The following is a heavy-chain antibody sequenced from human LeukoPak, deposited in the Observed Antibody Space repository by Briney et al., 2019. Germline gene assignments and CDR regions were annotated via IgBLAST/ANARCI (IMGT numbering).Heavy chain of an antibody. CDR1: GGSISSYY. CDR3: ARGLKVRGVIITR. V-gene: IGHV4-34*01. D-gene: IGHD3-10*01. CDR2: INHSGST. Sequence: SETLSLTCTVSGGSISSYYWSWIRQPPGKGLEGIGEINHSGSTNYNPSLKSRVTISVDTSKNQFSLKLSSVTAADTAVYYCARGLKVRGVIITRWGQGTLVTVSS. J-gene: IGHJ4*02.